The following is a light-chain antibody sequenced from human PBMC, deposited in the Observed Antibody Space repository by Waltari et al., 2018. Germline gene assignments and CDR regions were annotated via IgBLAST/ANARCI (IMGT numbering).Light chain of an antibody. J-gene: IGKJ5*01. V-gene: IGKV1-8*01. Sequence: ITCRASQVISSYLAWYQQKPGKAPKLLIYAASTLQSGVPSRFSGSGSGTDFTLTISCLQSEDFATYYCQQYHSYPHFGQGTRLEIK. CDR1: QVISSY. CDR2: AAS. CDR3: QQYHSYPH.